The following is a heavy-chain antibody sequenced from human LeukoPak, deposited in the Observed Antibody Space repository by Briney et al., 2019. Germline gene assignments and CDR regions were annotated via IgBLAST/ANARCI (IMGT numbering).Heavy chain of an antibody. CDR1: GFTFSSYA. CDR3: AKIHAAFDI. Sequence: GGSLRLSCAASGFTFSSYAMHWVRQAPGKGLEWVAVISYDGSNKYYADSVKGRFTISRDNSKNTLYLQMNSLRAEDTAVYYCAKIHAAFDIWGQGTMVTVSS. J-gene: IGHJ3*02. CDR2: ISYDGSNK. V-gene: IGHV3-30*04.